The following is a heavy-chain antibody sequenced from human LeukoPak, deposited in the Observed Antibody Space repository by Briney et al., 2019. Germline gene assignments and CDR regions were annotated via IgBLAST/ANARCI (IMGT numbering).Heavy chain of an antibody. V-gene: IGHV4-34*01. CDR1: GGSFSGYY. CDR3: ARGPYSYDSSGAFDI. J-gene: IGHJ3*02. CDR2: INHSGST. Sequence: SETLSLTCAVYGGSFSGYYWSWIRRPPGKGLEWIGEINHSGSTNYNPSLKSRVTISVDTSKNQFSLKLGSVTAADTAVYFCARGPYSYDSSGAFDIWGQGTMVTVSS. D-gene: IGHD3-22*01.